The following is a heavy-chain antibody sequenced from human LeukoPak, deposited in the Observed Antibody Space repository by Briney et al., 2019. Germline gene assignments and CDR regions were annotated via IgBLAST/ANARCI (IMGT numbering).Heavy chain of an antibody. CDR2: ISGSGGST. Sequence: GGSLRLSCAASGFTFSSYAMSWVRQAPGKGLEWVSAISGSGGSTYYADSVKGRFIISRDNSKNTLYLQMNSLRAEDTAVYYCAKDADLPLRYGSGFFDYWGQGTLVTVSS. V-gene: IGHV3-23*01. D-gene: IGHD3-10*01. J-gene: IGHJ4*02. CDR3: AKDADLPLRYGSGFFDY. CDR1: GFTFSSYA.